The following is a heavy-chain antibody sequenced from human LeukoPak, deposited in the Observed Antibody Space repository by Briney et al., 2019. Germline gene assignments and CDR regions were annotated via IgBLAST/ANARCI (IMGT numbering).Heavy chain of an antibody. CDR2: INHSGST. Sequence: PSETLSLTCTVSGGSISSGSYYWSWIRQPPGKGLEWIGEINHSGSTNYNPSLKSRVTISVDTSKNQFSLKLSSVTAADTAVYYCAPLWFGRPKLYYFDYWGQGTLVTVSS. J-gene: IGHJ4*02. CDR3: APLWFGRPKLYYFDY. V-gene: IGHV4-39*07. D-gene: IGHD3-10*01. CDR1: GGSISSGSYY.